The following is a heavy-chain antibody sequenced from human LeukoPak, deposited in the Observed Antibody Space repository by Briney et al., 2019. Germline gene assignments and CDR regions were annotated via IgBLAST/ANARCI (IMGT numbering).Heavy chain of an antibody. V-gene: IGHV3-23*01. CDR1: GFTFSSYA. J-gene: IGHJ6*02. D-gene: IGHD3-10*01. CDR2: ISDSGSST. Sequence: PGGSLRLSCAASGFTFSSYAMSWVRQAPGKGLEWVSTISDSGSSTYYADSVKGRFTISRDNSKNTLYLQMNSLTSEDTAVYYCSKDSSSGSSYYFHGMEVWGQGTTVTVS. CDR3: SKDSSSGSSYYFHGMEV.